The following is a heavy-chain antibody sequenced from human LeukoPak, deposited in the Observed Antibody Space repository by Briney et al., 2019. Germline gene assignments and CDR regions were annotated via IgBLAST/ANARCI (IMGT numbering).Heavy chain of an antibody. CDR1: GGSISSSSYY. CDR2: IYYSGST. Sequence: SETLSLTCTVSGGSISSSSYYWGWIRQPPGKGLEWIGSIYYSGSTNYNPSRKSRVTISVDTSKNQFSLKLSSVTAADTAVYYCAGRRQLVVDYWGQGTLVTVSS. J-gene: IGHJ4*02. CDR3: AGRRQLVVDY. V-gene: IGHV4-39*07. D-gene: IGHD6-13*01.